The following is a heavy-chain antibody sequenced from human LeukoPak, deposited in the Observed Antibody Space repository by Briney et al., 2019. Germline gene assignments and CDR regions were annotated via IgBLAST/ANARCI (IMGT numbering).Heavy chain of an antibody. J-gene: IGHJ6*04. Sequence: GGSLRLSCVASGFTFSSYSMNWVRQAPGKGLEWVSSISSSSSYIYYADSVKGRFTISRDNAKNSLYLQMNSLRAEDTAVYYCARDPYYYGSGSYPDYYYGMDVWGKGTTVTVSS. V-gene: IGHV3-21*01. D-gene: IGHD3-10*01. CDR3: ARDPYYYGSGSYPDYYYGMDV. CDR2: ISSSSSYI. CDR1: GFTFSSYS.